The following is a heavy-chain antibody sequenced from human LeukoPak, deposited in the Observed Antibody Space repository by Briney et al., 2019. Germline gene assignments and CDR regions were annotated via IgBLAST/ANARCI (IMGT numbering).Heavy chain of an antibody. V-gene: IGHV4-61*02. D-gene: IGHD3-22*01. CDR2: IYTSGST. CDR3: ARHVAYYYDSTATYYFDY. Sequence: PSQTLSLTCTVSGGSISSGSYYWSWIRQPAGKGLEWIGRIYTSGSTNYNPSLKSRVTISVDTSKNQFSLKLSSVTAADTAVYYCARHVAYYYDSTATYYFDYWGQGTLVTVSS. CDR1: GGSISSGSYY. J-gene: IGHJ4*02.